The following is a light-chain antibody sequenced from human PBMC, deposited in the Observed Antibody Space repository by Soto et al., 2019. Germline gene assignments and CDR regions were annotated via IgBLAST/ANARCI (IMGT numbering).Light chain of an antibody. Sequence: QAVLTQPASVSGSPVQSITIAGTGTSSDVGSHNLVSWYQQQPGQAPKLMIYEVSKRPLGVYPRFSASKSGNTASLTISGLQAEEEADYYCCSYGGSRAVFGGGTQLTVL. CDR2: EVS. CDR3: CSYGGSRAV. J-gene: IGLJ7*01. CDR1: SSDVGSHNL. V-gene: IGLV2-23*02.